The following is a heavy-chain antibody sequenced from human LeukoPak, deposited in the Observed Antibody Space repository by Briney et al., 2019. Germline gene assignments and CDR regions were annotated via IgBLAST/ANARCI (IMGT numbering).Heavy chain of an antibody. CDR2: ISYDGSNK. CDR1: GFTFSNYA. D-gene: IGHD5-18*01. J-gene: IGHJ4*02. V-gene: IGHV3-30-3*01. CDR3: ACGYSYGVDY. Sequence: GGSLRLSCAASGFTFSNYAMHWVRQAPGKGLEGVAVISYDGSNKYYADSVKGRFTISRDNSKNTLYLQMNSLRPDDTAVYYSACGYSYGVDYWGQGTLVTVSS.